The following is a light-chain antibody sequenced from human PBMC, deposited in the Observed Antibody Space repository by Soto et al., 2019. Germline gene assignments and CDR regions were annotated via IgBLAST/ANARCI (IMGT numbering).Light chain of an antibody. Sequence: EIVMTQSPATLSVSPGERAILSCSASQSIRTNVAWYQQIPGQAPRLLIYGASTRATDIPARFSCSGSGTEFMLTISSLQSEDSAIYYCQQYNHWTSITFGQGTRLEF. V-gene: IGKV3-15*01. CDR1: QSIRTN. CDR3: QQYNHWTSIT. CDR2: GAS. J-gene: IGKJ5*01.